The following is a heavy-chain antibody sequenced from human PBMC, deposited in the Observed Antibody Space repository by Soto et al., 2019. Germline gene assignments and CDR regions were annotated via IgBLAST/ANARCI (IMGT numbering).Heavy chain of an antibody. J-gene: IGHJ4*02. Sequence: GASVKVSCKASGYTFTGYYMHWVRQAPGQGLEWMGWINPNSGGTNYAQKFQGRVTMTRDTPISTAYMELSRLTSDDTAVYHCARESVVTGTHHFDYWGQGTLVTVSS. CDR1: GYTFTGYY. CDR3: ARESVVTGTHHFDY. D-gene: IGHD1-7*01. V-gene: IGHV1-2*02. CDR2: INPNSGGT.